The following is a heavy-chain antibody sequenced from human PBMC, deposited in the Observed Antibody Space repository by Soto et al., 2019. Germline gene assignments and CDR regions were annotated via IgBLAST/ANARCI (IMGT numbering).Heavy chain of an antibody. J-gene: IGHJ4*02. CDR2: IFFSGTT. CDR1: GGSVSSDSYY. D-gene: IGHD4-17*01. Sequence: QVQLQESGPRLVQPSETLSLTCSVSGGSVSSDSYYWSWIRQPTGAGLEWIGDIFFSGTTNYNPSLESRVTRLVDSSKNQFSMKLSSVTAADTAVYYCARSPDSGDYVDYWGQGTLVAVSS. V-gene: IGHV4-61*01. CDR3: ARSPDSGDYVDY.